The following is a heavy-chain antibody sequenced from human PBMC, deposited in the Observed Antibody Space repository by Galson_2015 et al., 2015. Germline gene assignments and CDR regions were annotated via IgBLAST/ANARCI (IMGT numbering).Heavy chain of an antibody. CDR1: GFTFNSHW. D-gene: IGHD3-16*01. Sequence: SLRLSCAASGFTFNSHWMSWVRQAPGRGLEWVANIKQDGSEKYYVDSVKGRFTISRDNAKSSLHLQMNSLRAEDTSVYYCARGGGPFDIWGQGTMVTVSS. CDR3: ARGGGPFDI. V-gene: IGHV3-7*04. CDR2: IKQDGSEK. J-gene: IGHJ3*02.